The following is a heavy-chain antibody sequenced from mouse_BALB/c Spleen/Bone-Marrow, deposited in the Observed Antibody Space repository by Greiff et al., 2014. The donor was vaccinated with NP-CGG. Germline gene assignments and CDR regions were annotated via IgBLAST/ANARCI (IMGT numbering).Heavy chain of an antibody. V-gene: IGHV1S81*02. CDR2: INPSNGRS. D-gene: IGHD2-2*01. J-gene: IGHJ1*01. CDR1: GYTFTSYW. Sequence: VQLQQSGAELVKPGASVKLSCKASGYTFTSYWMHWVKQRPGQDLEWIGEINPSNGRSNYSEKFKSKATLTVDKSSSTTYMQLSSLTSEDSAVYSCARYNAYDWYFDVWGAGTTVTVYS. CDR3: ARYNAYDWYFDV.